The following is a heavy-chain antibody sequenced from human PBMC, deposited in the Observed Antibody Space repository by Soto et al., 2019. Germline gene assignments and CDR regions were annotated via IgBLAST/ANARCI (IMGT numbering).Heavy chain of an antibody. CDR2: IYSGGGT. CDR3: ANRLDSSSSAYFYMDV. CDR1: GFTVSSNY. J-gene: IGHJ6*03. V-gene: IGHV3-66*01. D-gene: IGHD6-6*01. Sequence: EVQVVESGGGLVQPGGSLRLSCAASGFTVSSNYMSWVRQAPGKGLEWVSAIYSGGGTYYADSVMARFTICRDAYKNTLYLQMSSLSAEDTAVYYCANRLDSSSSAYFYMDVWGKGTTVTVSS.